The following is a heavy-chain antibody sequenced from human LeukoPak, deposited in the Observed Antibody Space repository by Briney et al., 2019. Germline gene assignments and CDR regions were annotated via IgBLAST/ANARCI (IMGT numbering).Heavy chain of an antibody. J-gene: IGHJ4*02. D-gene: IGHD5-24*01. V-gene: IGHV3-30*02. Sequence: TGGSLRLSCAASGFSFSNHGMHWVRQAPGKGLEWVAFLRFDGSNKYYADSVKGRFTISRDNSKNTLYLQMNSLRAEDTAAYYCANYRWLQLKDWGQGTLVTVSS. CDR2: LRFDGSNK. CDR3: ANYRWLQLKD. CDR1: GFSFSNHG.